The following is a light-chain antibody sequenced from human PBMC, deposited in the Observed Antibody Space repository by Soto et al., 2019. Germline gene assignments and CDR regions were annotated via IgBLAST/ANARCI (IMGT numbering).Light chain of an antibody. CDR1: SSNIGSNY. CDR2: RNN. J-gene: IGLJ2*01. V-gene: IGLV1-47*01. CDR3: AAWDDSRVV. Sequence: QSVLTQPPSASGTPGQRVTISCSGSSSNIGSNYVYWNQQLPGTAPKLLIYRNNQRPSGVPDRFSGSKSGTSASLAISGLRSEDEADYYCAAWDDSRVVFGGGTKLTVL.